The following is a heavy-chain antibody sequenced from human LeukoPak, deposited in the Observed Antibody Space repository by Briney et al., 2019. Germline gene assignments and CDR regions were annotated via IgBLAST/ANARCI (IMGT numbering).Heavy chain of an antibody. D-gene: IGHD6-13*01. V-gene: IGHV4-59*12. Sequence: SETPSLTCTVSGGSISSYYWSWIRQPPGKGLEWIGYIYYSGSTNYNPSLKSRVTISVDTSKNQFSLKLSSVTAADTAVYYCAGEAAAQYYFDYWGQGTLVTVSS. CDR1: GGSISSYY. CDR3: AGEAAAQYYFDY. CDR2: IYYSGST. J-gene: IGHJ4*02.